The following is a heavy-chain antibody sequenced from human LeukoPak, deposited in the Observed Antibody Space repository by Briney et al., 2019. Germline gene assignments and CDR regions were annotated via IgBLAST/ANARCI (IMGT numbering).Heavy chain of an antibody. CDR3: ARISIAVAGTFDS. D-gene: IGHD6-19*01. J-gene: IGHJ4*02. Sequence: SETLSLTCTVSGGSISSSSYYWGWIRQPPGKGLEWIGGIYYSGSTYYNPSLKSRVTISVDTSKNQFSLKLSSVTAADTAVYYCARISIAVAGTFDSWGQGTLVTVSS. CDR2: IYYSGST. CDR1: GGSISSSSYY. V-gene: IGHV4-39*01.